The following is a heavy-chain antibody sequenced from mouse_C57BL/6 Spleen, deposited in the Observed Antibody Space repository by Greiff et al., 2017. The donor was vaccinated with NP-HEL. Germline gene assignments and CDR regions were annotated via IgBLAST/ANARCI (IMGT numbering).Heavy chain of an antibody. V-gene: IGHV1-26*01. CDR3: ASYYYGSDFLSFAY. CDR2: INPNNGGT. D-gene: IGHD1-1*01. Sequence: VQLQQSGPELVKPGASVKISCKASGYTFTDYYMNWVKQSHGKSLEWIGDINPNNGGTSYNQKFKGKATLTVDKSSSTAYMELRSLTSEDSAVYYCASYYYGSDFLSFAYWGQGTLVTVSA. J-gene: IGHJ3*01. CDR1: GYTFTDYY.